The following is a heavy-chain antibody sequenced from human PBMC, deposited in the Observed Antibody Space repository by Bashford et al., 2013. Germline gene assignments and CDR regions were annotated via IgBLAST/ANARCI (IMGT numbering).Heavy chain of an antibody. Sequence: VRQAPGKGLEWVGRIRSKANSYATAYAASVKGRFTISRDDSKNTAYLQMNSLKTEDTAVYYCTRRRDYYYYGMDVWGQGTTVTRLL. J-gene: IGHJ6*02. CDR2: IRSKANSYAT. CDR3: TRRRDYYYYGMDV. V-gene: IGHV3-73*01.